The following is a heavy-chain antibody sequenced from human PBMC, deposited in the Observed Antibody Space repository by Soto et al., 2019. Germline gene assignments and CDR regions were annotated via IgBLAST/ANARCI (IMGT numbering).Heavy chain of an antibody. V-gene: IGHV3-33*06. CDR2: IWPDGDIE. CDR1: GFTFYNYG. D-gene: IGHD1-26*01. CDR3: AKVGIVATTQMGWFDP. J-gene: IGHJ5*02. Sequence: QVQLVESGGGVVQPGRSLRLSCVASGFTFYNYGMHWVRQAPGKGLEWVAAIWPDGDIEHYPDSVKGRFTISRDNSRNTLYLQMNSLRAEDTAMYHCAKVGIVATTQMGWFDPWGQGTLVIVSS.